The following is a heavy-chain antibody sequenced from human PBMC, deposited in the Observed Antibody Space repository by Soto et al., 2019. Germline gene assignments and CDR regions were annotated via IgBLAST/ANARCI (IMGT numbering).Heavy chain of an antibody. D-gene: IGHD1-26*01. J-gene: IGHJ5*02. V-gene: IGHV4-30-2*01. CDR2: ILHGGIT. CDR3: ARAIVGATTWFHP. CDR1: GDSIASGGYS. Sequence: SETLSLPCAVSGDSIASGGYSWSWIRQPPGEGLEWIGYIGYILHGGITYYNPSLKSRVTISADRSKNQFSLELSSVTAADTAVYYCARAIVGATTWFHPWGQGTLVTVS.